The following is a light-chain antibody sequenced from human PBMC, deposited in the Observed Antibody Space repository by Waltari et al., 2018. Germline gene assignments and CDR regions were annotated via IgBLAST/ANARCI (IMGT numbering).Light chain of an antibody. CDR1: SSDVGGYNY. J-gene: IGLJ2*01. CDR3: SSYTSSSTLVV. Sequence: QSALTQPASVSGSPGQSITISCTGTSSDVGGYNYVSWYQQHPGKAPKLMIYDGSNRPSGVSKRFSGSKSGNTASLTISGLQAEDEADYYCSSYTSSSTLVVFGGGTKLTVL. CDR2: DGS. V-gene: IGLV2-14*03.